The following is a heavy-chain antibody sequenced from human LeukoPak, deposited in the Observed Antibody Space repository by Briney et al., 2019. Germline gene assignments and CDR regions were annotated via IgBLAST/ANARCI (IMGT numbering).Heavy chain of an antibody. CDR1: GFTVSSSY. CDR3: ARVEVSIAARPALYYYYYYYMDV. Sequence: GGSLRLSCAASGFTVSSSYMSWVRQAPGKGLEWVANIKQDGSEKYYVDSVKGRFTISRDNAKNSLYLQMNSLRAEDTAVYYCARVEVSIAARPALYYYYYYYMDVWGKGTTVTVSS. CDR2: IKQDGSEK. D-gene: IGHD6-6*01. J-gene: IGHJ6*03. V-gene: IGHV3-7*01.